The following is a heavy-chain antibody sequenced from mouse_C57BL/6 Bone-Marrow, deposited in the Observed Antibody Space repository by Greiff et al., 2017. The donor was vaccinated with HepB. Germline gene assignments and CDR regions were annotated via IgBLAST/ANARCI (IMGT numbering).Heavy chain of an antibody. CDR3: ARHGSSLFDY. Sequence: EVKLVESGGGLVKPGGSLKLSCAASGFTFSDYGMHWVRQAPEKGLEWVAYISSGSSTIYYADTVKGRFTISRDNAKNTLFLQMTSLRSEDTSMYYCARHGSSLFDYWGQGTTLTVSS. CDR1: GFTFSDYG. J-gene: IGHJ2*01. CDR2: ISSGSSTI. V-gene: IGHV5-17*01. D-gene: IGHD1-1*01.